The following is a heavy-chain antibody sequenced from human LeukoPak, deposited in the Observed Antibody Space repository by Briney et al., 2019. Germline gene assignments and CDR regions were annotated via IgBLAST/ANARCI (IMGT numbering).Heavy chain of an antibody. Sequence: GGSLRLSCAASGFTFSSYGMHWVRQAPGKGLDWVAVVSNDGSKKYYADSVKGRFTISRDNPKNTLSLQVSSLRTEDTAVYYCAKDRYSYAFEYSDSWGQGTLVTVSS. CDR1: GFTFSSYG. D-gene: IGHD5-18*01. J-gene: IGHJ4*02. CDR3: AKDRYSYAFEYSDS. V-gene: IGHV3-30*18. CDR2: VSNDGSKK.